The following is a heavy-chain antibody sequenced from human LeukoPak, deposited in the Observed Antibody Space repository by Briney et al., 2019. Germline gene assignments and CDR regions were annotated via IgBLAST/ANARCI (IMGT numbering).Heavy chain of an antibody. V-gene: IGHV4-61*02. D-gene: IGHD3-22*01. CDR2: IYTSGST. J-gene: IGHJ4*02. Sequence: SETLSLTCTVSGGSISSGSYYWSWIRQPAGKGLEWIGRIYTSGSTNYNPSLKSRVTISVDTSKNQFSLKLSSVTAADTAVYYCARDDDSSGYSHYWGQGTLVTVSS. CDR3: ARDDDSSGYSHY. CDR1: GGSISSGSYY.